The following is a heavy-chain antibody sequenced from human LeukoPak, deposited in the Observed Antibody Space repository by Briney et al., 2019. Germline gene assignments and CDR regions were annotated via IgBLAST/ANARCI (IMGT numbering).Heavy chain of an antibody. V-gene: IGHV1-24*01. CDR1: GYTLTELS. CDR2: FDPEDGET. Sequence: GASVKVSCKVSGYTLTELSMHWVRQAPGKGLEWMGGFDPEDGETIYAQKFQGRVTMTEDTSTDTAYMELRSLRSDDTAVYYCARDDASKYYDSSGYYYSLYWGQGTLVTVSS. CDR3: ARDDASKYYDSSGYYYSLY. J-gene: IGHJ4*02. D-gene: IGHD3-22*01.